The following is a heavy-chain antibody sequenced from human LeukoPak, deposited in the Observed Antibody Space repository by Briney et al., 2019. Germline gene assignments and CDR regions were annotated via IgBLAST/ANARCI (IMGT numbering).Heavy chain of an antibody. D-gene: IGHD3-22*01. Sequence: GGSLRLSCAASGFTFSSYSMNWARQAPGKGLEWVSSISSSSSYIYYADSVKGRFTISRDNAKNSLYLQMNSLRAEDTAVYYCASYDSSGIDYWGQGTLVTVSS. CDR2: ISSSSSYI. CDR3: ASYDSSGIDY. V-gene: IGHV3-21*01. CDR1: GFTFSSYS. J-gene: IGHJ4*02.